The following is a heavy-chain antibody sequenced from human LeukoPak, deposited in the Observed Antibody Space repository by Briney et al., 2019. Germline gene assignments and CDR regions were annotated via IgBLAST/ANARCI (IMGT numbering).Heavy chain of an antibody. V-gene: IGHV4-39*07. Sequence: PSETLSLTCTVSGGSISSSSYYWGWIRQPPGKGLEWIGSIYYSGSTYYNPSLKSRVTISVDTSKNQFSLKLSSVTAADTAVYYCARDTLDYYDSSVYADGGSHYWGQGTLVTVSS. CDR3: ARDTLDYYDSSVYADGGSHY. CDR1: GGSISSSSYY. CDR2: IYYSGST. D-gene: IGHD3-22*01. J-gene: IGHJ4*02.